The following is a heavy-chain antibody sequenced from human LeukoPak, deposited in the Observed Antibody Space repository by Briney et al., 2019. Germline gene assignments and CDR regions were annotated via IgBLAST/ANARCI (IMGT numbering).Heavy chain of an antibody. Sequence: AXXXVSCKASGYTFTGYYMHWVRQAPGQGLEWMGWINPNSGGTNYAQKFQGRVTMTRDTSISTAYMELSRLRSDDTAVYYCAREGYNWNVDYWGQGTLVTVSS. CDR2: INPNSGGT. CDR1: GYTFTGYY. D-gene: IGHD1-1*01. J-gene: IGHJ4*02. V-gene: IGHV1-2*02. CDR3: AREGYNWNVDY.